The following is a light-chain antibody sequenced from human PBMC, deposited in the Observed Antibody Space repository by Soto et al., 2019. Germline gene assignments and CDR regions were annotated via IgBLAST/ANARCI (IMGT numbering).Light chain of an antibody. J-gene: IGKJ2*01. Sequence: EIVLTQSPGTLSLSPGERATLSCRASQSVSSSYLAWFQQKPGQAPRLLIHGASSRATGVPDRFSGSGFGTDFTLTISRLEPEDFAVYYCQQYGSSPPYTFGQGTKLEIK. V-gene: IGKV3-20*01. CDR3: QQYGSSPPYT. CDR1: QSVSSSY. CDR2: GAS.